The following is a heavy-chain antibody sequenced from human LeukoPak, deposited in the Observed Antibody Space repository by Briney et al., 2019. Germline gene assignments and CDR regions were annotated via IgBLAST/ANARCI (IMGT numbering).Heavy chain of an antibody. V-gene: IGHV1-18*01. J-gene: IGHJ1*01. D-gene: IGHD6-6*01. CDR2: ISAYNGHT. Sequence: AASVKVSCKASGYTFTSYGINWVRQAPGQGLEWMGWISAYNGHTNYAQKLQGRVTMTTDTSTSTAYMELRSLRSDDTAVYYCARDSSSSSRYYQHWGQGTLVTVSS. CDR1: GYTFTSYG. CDR3: ARDSSSSSRYYQH.